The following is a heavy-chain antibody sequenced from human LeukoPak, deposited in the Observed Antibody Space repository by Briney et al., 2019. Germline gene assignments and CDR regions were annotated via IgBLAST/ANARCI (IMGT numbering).Heavy chain of an antibody. Sequence: GGSLRLSCAASGFTFSSFTMNWVRQAPGKGLEWVSSISSSSYIYYADSVKGRFTISRDNAKNSLYLQMNSLRAEDTAVYYCARVRPAVGAAPFDYWGQGTLVTVSS. CDR1: GFTFSSFT. CDR3: ARVRPAVGAAPFDY. CDR2: ISSSSYI. J-gene: IGHJ4*02. V-gene: IGHV3-21*01. D-gene: IGHD6-6*01.